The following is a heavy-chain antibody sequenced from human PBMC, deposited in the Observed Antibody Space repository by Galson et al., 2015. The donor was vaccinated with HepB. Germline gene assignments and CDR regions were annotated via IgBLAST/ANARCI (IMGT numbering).Heavy chain of an antibody. CDR2: IYSGGST. CDR1: GFSVSSNY. CDR3: AREYQLLWYGFDI. D-gene: IGHD3-10*01. Sequence: SLRLSCAASGFSVSSNYMSRVRQAPGKGLEWVSVIYSGGSTDYADSVKGRFTISRDNSKNTLSLQMNSLRVDDTAVYYCAREYQLLWYGFDIWGQGTVATVSS. J-gene: IGHJ3*02. V-gene: IGHV3-53*01.